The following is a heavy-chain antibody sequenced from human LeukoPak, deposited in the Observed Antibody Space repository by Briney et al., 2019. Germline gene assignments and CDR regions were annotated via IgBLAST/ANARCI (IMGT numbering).Heavy chain of an antibody. CDR1: GGSISSSSYY. V-gene: IGHV4-39*01. CDR2: IYYSGTT. Sequence: SETLSLTCTVSGGSISSSSYYWGWIRQPPGKGLEWIGTIYYSGTTYYNPSLTSRLTIPVDTSKNQFSLKLTSVTAADTAVYYCTRTSASTAIDYWGQGTLVTVSS. D-gene: IGHD4-17*01. J-gene: IGHJ4*02. CDR3: TRTSASTAIDY.